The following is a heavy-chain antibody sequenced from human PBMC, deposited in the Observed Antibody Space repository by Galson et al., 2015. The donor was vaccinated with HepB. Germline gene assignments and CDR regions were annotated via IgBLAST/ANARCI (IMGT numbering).Heavy chain of an antibody. CDR3: ARVLSAMLSAGSTYSSGWYWYYGMDV. CDR1: GYTFTSYY. J-gene: IGHJ6*02. D-gene: IGHD6-19*01. Sequence: SVKVSCKASGYTFTSYYMHWVRQAPGQGLEWMGIINPSGGSTSYAQKFQGRVTMTRDTSTSTVYMELSSLRSEDTAVYYCARVLSAMLSAGSTYSSGWYWYYGMDVWGQGTTVTVSS. V-gene: IGHV1-46*03. CDR2: INPSGGST.